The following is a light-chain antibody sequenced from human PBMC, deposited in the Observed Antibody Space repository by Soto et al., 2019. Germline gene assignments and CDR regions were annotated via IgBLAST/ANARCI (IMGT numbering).Light chain of an antibody. CDR3: QQYNNWPTWT. V-gene: IGKV3D-15*01. CDR1: QSVSSN. CDR2: GAS. J-gene: IGKJ1*01. Sequence: EIGMTQSRATLSVSPGERATLSCMSSQSVSSNLAWYQQKPGQAPRLLIYGASTRATGIPARFSGSGSGTEFTLTIRSLQSEDFAVYYCQQYNNWPTWTCGQGNTGDIK.